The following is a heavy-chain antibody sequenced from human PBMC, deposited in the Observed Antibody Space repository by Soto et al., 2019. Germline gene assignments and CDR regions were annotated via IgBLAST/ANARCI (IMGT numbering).Heavy chain of an antibody. V-gene: IGHV1-18*01. D-gene: IGHD2-2*01. J-gene: IGHJ5*02. CDR3: ARDLGYCRSGTCYREWFDP. CDR2: VSGDNSHT. CDR1: GYTFTAHG. Sequence: QVQLVQSGAEVKKPGASVKVSCKASGYTFTAHGISWVRQAPGRGLEWMGWVSGDNSHTNYAQSLQDRVTMTTDISTNTAYMELRSQRSDDTAVYYCARDLGYCRSGTCYREWFDPWGQGTLVTVSS.